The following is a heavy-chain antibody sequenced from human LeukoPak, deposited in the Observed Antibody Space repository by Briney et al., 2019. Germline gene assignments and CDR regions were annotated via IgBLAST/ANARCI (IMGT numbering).Heavy chain of an antibody. V-gene: IGHV6-1*01. CDR1: GDSVSSNSAA. J-gene: IGHJ4*02. CDR2: TYYRSKWYN. CDR3: ARGPVPYDSFDY. Sequence: SQTLSLTCAISGDSVSSNSAAWNWIRQSPSRGPEWLGRTYYRSKWYNGYAVSVNSRITINPDTSKNQFSLQLNSVTPEDTAVYYCARGPVPYDSFDYWGQGTLVTVSS. D-gene: IGHD5-12*01.